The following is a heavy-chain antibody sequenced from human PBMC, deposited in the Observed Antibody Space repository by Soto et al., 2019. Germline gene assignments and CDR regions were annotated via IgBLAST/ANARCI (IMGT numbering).Heavy chain of an antibody. D-gene: IGHD6-13*01. CDR2: IWYDGSNK. CDR1: GFTFSSYG. CDR3: AREGIAAAANPYYYYYGMDV. V-gene: IGHV3-33*01. Sequence: QVQLVESGGGVVQPGRSLRLSCAASGFTFSSYGMHWVRQAPGKGLEWVAVIWYDGSNKYYADSVKGRFTISRDNSKNTLYLQMNSLRAEDTAVYYCAREGIAAAANPYYYYYGMDVWGQGTTVTVSS. J-gene: IGHJ6*02.